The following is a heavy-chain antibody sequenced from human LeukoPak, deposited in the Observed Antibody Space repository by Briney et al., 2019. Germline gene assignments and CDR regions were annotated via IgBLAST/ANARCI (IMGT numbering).Heavy chain of an antibody. J-gene: IGHJ4*02. CDR1: GYSFTGYY. CDR3: ATLRRSGWYIGD. CDR2: INPYSGGT. V-gene: IGHV1-2*02. D-gene: IGHD6-19*01. Sequence: ASVKVSCKASGYSFTGYYMHWVRQAPGQGLEWMGWINPYSGGTNYAEKFQGRVTMTRDTSMTTAYMELSSLRSDDTAMYYCATLRRSGWYIGDWGQGTLVTVSS.